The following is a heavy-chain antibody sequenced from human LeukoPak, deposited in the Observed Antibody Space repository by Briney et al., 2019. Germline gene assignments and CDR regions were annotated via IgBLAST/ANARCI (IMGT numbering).Heavy chain of an antibody. CDR3: AKDPIWSGYTHYYYYMDV. CDR2: ISGSGGST. D-gene: IGHD3-3*01. V-gene: IGHV3-23*01. Sequence: PGGSLRLSWAASGLTFSSYAMSWVRQAPGHWLDWVSAISGSGGSTYYADSVKGRFTISRDNSKNTLYLQMNSLRAEDTAVYYCAKDPIWSGYTHYYYYMDVWGKGTTVTVSS. CDR1: GLTFSSYA. J-gene: IGHJ6*03.